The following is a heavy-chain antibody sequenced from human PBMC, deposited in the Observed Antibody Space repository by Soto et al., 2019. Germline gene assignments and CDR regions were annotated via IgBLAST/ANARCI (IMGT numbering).Heavy chain of an antibody. D-gene: IGHD3-9*01. V-gene: IGHV3-33*01. CDR3: ARELILGSLSVYYYHGMDV. J-gene: IGHJ6*02. Sequence: PGGSLRLSCTASGFSFRSYAIHWVRQAPGKGLEWVAVILYDGSNKHFADSVKGRFTVSRDNSNDTFYLQMDSLRAEDTAVYYCARELILGSLSVYYYHGMDVWGQGTTVTVSS. CDR1: GFSFRSYA. CDR2: ILYDGSNK.